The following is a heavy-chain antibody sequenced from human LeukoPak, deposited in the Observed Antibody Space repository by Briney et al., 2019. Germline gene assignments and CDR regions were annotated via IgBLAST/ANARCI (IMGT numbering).Heavy chain of an antibody. D-gene: IGHD3-10*01. J-gene: IGHJ4*02. CDR2: ISTDGNKQ. V-gene: IGHV3-30-3*01. CDR1: GFTFRNFA. Sequence: GRSLRLSCVASGFTFRNFALHWVRQTPGKGLEWVAVISTDGNKQWYADSVKGRFTVSRDSAKNSLYLQMNSLRVEDTAIYYCVKVAKYYYGSETYYFFEHWGQGTPVTASS. CDR3: VKVAKYYYGSETYYFFEH.